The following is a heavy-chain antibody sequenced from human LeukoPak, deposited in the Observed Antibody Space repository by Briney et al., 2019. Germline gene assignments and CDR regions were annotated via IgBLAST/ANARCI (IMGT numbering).Heavy chain of an antibody. CDR3: ARQTHEELNLPDFDY. Sequence: ASVKVSCKASGYTFTSYGISWVRQAPGQGLEWMGWISAYNGNTNYAQKLQGRVTMTTDTSTSTAYMELRSLRSDDTAVYYCARQTHEELNLPDFDYWGQGTLVTVSS. CDR2: ISAYNGNT. CDR1: GYTFTSYG. D-gene: IGHD1-7*01. V-gene: IGHV1-18*01. J-gene: IGHJ4*02.